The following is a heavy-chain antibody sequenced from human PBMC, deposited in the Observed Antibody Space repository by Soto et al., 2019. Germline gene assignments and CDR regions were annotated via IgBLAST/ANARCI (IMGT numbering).Heavy chain of an antibody. D-gene: IGHD1-26*01. CDR2: IDPSDSYT. V-gene: IGHV5-10-1*01. CDR3: GRDFGSGHADV. J-gene: IGHJ1*01. Sequence: LKISCQTSDEIFNTYWITWVRQMPGRGLEWVGRIDPSDSYTTYNPSLKGHVILSVDKSMNTAYVQWTSLRASDTAMYFCGRDFGSGHADVWGQGTLVTVSS. CDR1: DEIFNTYW.